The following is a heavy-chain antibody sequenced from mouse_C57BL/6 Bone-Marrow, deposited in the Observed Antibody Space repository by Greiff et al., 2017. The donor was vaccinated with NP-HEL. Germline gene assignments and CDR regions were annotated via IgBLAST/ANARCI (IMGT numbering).Heavy chain of an antibody. J-gene: IGHJ4*01. CDR2: ISGGGGNT. V-gene: IGHV5-9*01. Sequence: DVMLVESGGGLVKPGGSLKLSCAASGFTFSSYTMSWVRQTPEKRLEWVATISGGGGNTYYPDSVKGRITISRDNAKNTLYLQMSSLRSEDTALYYCARRLRLPHYYAMDYWGQGTSVTVSS. D-gene: IGHD2-2*01. CDR1: GFTFSSYT. CDR3: ARRLRLPHYYAMDY.